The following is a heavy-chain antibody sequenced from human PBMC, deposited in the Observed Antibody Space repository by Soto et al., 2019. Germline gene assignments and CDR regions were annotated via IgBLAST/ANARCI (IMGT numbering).Heavy chain of an antibody. V-gene: IGHV3-23*01. CDR1: GITFSSYS. CDR2: ISSSGDVT. CDR3: AKTGGFSGSYHFIS. D-gene: IGHD1-26*01. Sequence: DEQLLESGGGLVQPGGSLRLSCAASGITFSSYSMSWVRQSPGKGLEWVSSISSSGDVTYDADSVEGRFTISRDNSKNSLYLQMNSLRAEDTAIYYCAKTGGFSGSYHFISWGQGTLVTVSS. J-gene: IGHJ4*02.